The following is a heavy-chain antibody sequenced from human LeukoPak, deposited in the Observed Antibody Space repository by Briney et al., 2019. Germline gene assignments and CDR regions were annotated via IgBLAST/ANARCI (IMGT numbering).Heavy chain of an antibody. CDR2: INTGGNDI. V-gene: IGHV3-74*01. CDR1: GFTFSAYW. CDR3: ARSLVVGVTRPNDY. J-gene: IGHJ4*02. Sequence: GGSLRLSCAASGFTFSAYWMHWVRQAPGKGLVWLSRINTGGNDITYADSVKGRFTISRDNANNTLYLQINSLTVEDTAVYFCARSLVVGVTRPNDYWGQGTLVTVAS. D-gene: IGHD2-15*01.